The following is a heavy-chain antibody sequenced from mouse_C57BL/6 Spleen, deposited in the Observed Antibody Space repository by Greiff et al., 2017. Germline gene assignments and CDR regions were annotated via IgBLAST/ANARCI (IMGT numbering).Heavy chain of an antibody. J-gene: IGHJ1*03. CDR1: GYTFTSYG. CDR3: ARRVTTGPYWYCDV. Sequence: VQLQQSGAELARPGASVKLSCKASGYTFTSYGISWVKQRTGQGLEWIGEIYPRSGNTYYNEKFKGKATLTADKSSSTAYMELRSLTSEDSAVYFCARRVTTGPYWYCDVWGTGTTVTVSS. V-gene: IGHV1-81*01. D-gene: IGHD1-1*01. CDR2: IYPRSGNT.